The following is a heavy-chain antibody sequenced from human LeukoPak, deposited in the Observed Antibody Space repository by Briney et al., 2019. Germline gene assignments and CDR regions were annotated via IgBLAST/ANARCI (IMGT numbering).Heavy chain of an antibody. V-gene: IGHV4-39*01. D-gene: IGHD6-19*01. J-gene: IGHJ6*02. CDR3: ARLFSRGWEYHFGLDV. CDR2: IYYNGST. CDR1: GGSISTDASY. Sequence: MSSETLSLTCTVSGGSISTDASYWAWIRQPPGKGLEWIGSIYYNGSTYYSSSLKSRVTLSVDTSKNQFSLKMSSVTAADTAVFYCARLFSRGWEYHFGLDVWGQGTTVTVS.